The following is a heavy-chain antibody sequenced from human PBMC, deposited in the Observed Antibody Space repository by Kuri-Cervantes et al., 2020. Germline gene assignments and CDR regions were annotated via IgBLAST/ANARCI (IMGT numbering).Heavy chain of an antibody. J-gene: IGHJ4*02. CDR2: ISSSSSYI. CDR1: GFTFSSYE. Sequence: GGSLRLSCAASGFTFSSYEMNWVRQAPGKGLEWVSYISSSSSYIYYADSVKGRFTISRDNAKNSLYLQMNSLRAEDTAVYYCASEGYYGSGIKGEFDYWGQGTLVTVSS. V-gene: IGHV3-21*05. CDR3: ASEGYYGSGIKGEFDY. D-gene: IGHD3-10*01.